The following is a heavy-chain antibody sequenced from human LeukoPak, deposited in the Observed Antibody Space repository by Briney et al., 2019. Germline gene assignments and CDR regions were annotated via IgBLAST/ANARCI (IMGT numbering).Heavy chain of an antibody. V-gene: IGHV1-46*01. CDR3: AREPTSGSCYFDY. J-gene: IGHJ4*02. CDR2: GRT. D-gene: IGHD1-26*01. CDR1: GYTFTASC. Sequence: ASVKVSCKASGYTFTASCLHWVRQAPGLGLGGRTNYAQKFRGRVTMTRDTSTSTVYMELTSLRSEDTAVYYCAREPTSGSCYFDYWGLGTLVTVSS.